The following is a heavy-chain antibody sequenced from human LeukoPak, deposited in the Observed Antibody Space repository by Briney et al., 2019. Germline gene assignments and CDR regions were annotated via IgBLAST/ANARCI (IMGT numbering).Heavy chain of an antibody. J-gene: IGHJ4*02. Sequence: ASGKVSCKAAGYTFTGCGISWVRQAPGQGLEWMGWISAYNGNTNYAQKPQGRVSMTTDTSTSTAYMELRSLRSDDTAVYYCARDKRWFGELFDYWGQGTLVTVSS. CDR1: GYTFTGCG. CDR3: ARDKRWFGELFDY. V-gene: IGHV1-18*01. D-gene: IGHD3-10*01. CDR2: ISAYNGNT.